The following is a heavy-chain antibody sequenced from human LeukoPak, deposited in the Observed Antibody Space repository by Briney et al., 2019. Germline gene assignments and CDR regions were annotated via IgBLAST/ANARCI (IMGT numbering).Heavy chain of an antibody. J-gene: IGHJ4*02. Sequence: GGSLRLSCAASGFIFSTSWVSWVRQAPGKGLEWVANIKQDGSEKSYVDSVKGRFTISRDNAKNSLYLQMNSLRAEDTAVYYCARGRGDYWGQGTLVTVSS. V-gene: IGHV3-7*01. CDR3: ARGRGDY. CDR2: IKQDGSEK. CDR1: GFIFSTSW.